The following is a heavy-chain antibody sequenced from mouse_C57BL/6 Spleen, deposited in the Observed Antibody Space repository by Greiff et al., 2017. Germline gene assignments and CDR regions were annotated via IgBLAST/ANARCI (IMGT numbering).Heavy chain of an antibody. V-gene: IGHV1-82*01. CDR3: ARSDDYDDY. CDR2: IYPGDGDP. J-gene: IGHJ2*01. Sequence: VKLQESGPELVKPGASVKISCKASGYAFSSSWMNWVKQRPGKGLEWIGRIYPGDGDPNYNGKFTGKGTLTADKSSSTAYMKLSSLTSEDSAVYFCARSDDYDDYWGQGTTLTVSS. CDR1: GYAFSSSW. D-gene: IGHD2-4*01.